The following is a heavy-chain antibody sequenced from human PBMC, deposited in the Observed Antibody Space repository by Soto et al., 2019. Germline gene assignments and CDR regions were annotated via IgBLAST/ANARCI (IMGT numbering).Heavy chain of an antibody. D-gene: IGHD6-19*01. CDR3: AKGPHTNVGWPYYFES. CDR2: SSPRGDTI. CDR1: GCSLANYP. Sequence: PWGSLRLSCVASGCSLANYPRNWVRQTPGKGLEWISYSSPRGDTIYYADSVEGRFTISRDNARNSLSLHMSSLRDEDSALYYCAKGPHTNVGWPYYFESWGQGVPVTVSS. V-gene: IGHV3-48*02. J-gene: IGHJ4*02.